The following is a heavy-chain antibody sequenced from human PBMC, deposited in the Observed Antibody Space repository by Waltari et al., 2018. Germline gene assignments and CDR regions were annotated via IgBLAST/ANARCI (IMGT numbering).Heavy chain of an antibody. CDR2: INPNSGGT. CDR3: ARVRITIFGVVRSSGMDV. CDR1: GYTFTGYY. V-gene: IGHV1-2*02. Sequence: QVQLVQSGAEVKKPGASVKVSCKASGYTFTGYYMHWVRQAPGQGLEWMGWINPNSGGTNYAQKFQGRVTMTRDTSISTAYMELSRLRSDDTAVYYCARVRITIFGVVRSSGMDVWGQGTTVTVSS. J-gene: IGHJ6*02. D-gene: IGHD3-3*01.